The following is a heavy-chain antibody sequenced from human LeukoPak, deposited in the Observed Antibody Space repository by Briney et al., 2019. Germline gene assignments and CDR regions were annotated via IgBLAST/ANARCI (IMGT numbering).Heavy chain of an antibody. CDR3: ARWTIYYYDSSGYYGY. J-gene: IGHJ4*02. CDR2: IKQDGSEK. D-gene: IGHD3-22*01. V-gene: IGHV3-7*01. Sequence: GGSLRLSCAASGFTFSSYWMSWVRQAPGKGLEWVANIKQDGSEKYYVDSVKGRFTISRDNAKNSLYLQMSSLRAEDTAVYYCARWTIYYYDSSGYYGYWGQGTPVTVSS. CDR1: GFTFSSYW.